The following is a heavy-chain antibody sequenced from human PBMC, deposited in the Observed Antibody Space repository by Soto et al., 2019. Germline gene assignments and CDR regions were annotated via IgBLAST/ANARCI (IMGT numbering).Heavy chain of an antibody. CDR3: TTNSYDY. D-gene: IGHD3-10*01. CDR2: IRSKTYGGTT. CDR1: GFTFGDYA. J-gene: IGHJ4*02. V-gene: IGHV3-49*04. Sequence: PGGSLRLSCTASGFTFGDYAMSWVRQAPGKGLEWVGFIRSKTYGGTTEYAASVKGRFTISRDDSKSIAYLQMNSLKTEDTAVYYCTTNSYDYWGQGTLVTVSS.